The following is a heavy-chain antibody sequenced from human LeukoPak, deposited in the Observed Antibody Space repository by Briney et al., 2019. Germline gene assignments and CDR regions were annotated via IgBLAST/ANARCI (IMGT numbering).Heavy chain of an antibody. CDR3: ASVSFIHWNPSYFDS. V-gene: IGHV4-39*07. J-gene: IGHJ4*02. D-gene: IGHD1-1*01. CDR1: GGSVSSSSNH. CDR2: AYYSGST. Sequence: SETLSLTCTVSGGSVSSSSNHWAWIRQPPGKGLEWIGSAYYSGSTYYNPSLKSRVTMSVDTSQNQFSLRMTSVPAADTAVYYCASVSFIHWNPSYFDSWGQGTLVTASS.